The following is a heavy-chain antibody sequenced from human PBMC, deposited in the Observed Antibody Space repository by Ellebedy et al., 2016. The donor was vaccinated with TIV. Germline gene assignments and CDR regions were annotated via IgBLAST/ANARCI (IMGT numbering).Heavy chain of an antibody. D-gene: IGHD3-22*01. CDR1: GGSFSGYY. J-gene: IGHJ5*02. CDR3: VSQGDTLLHRFDP. V-gene: IGHV4-34*01. CDR2: IHYSGTT. Sequence: SETLSLTCAVYGGSFSGYYWSWIRQPPGKGLEWIWSIHYSGTTDYNPSLKSRVTISVDTSKNQFSLKLSSVTAADTAVYYCVSQGDTLLHRFDPWGQGTLVTVSS.